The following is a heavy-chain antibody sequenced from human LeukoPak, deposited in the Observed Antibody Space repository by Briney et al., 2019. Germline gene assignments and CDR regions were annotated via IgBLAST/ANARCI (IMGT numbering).Heavy chain of an antibody. Sequence: GSGPTLVNPTQTLTLTCTFSGFSLSTSGVGVGWIRQPPGKALEWLALIYWDDDKRYSPSLKSRLTITKDTSKNQVVLTMTNMDPVDTATYYCAHMNLGRFLEWGGHYYMDVWGKGTTVTVSS. D-gene: IGHD3-3*01. V-gene: IGHV2-5*02. CDR2: IYWDDDK. CDR1: GFSLSTSGVG. J-gene: IGHJ6*03. CDR3: AHMNLGRFLEWGGHYYMDV.